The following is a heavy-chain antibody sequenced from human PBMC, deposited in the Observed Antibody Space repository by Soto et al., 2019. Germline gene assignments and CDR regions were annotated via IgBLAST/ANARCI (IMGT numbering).Heavy chain of an antibody. CDR2: IIPIFGTA. V-gene: IGHV1-69*06. CDR3: ARSIDYYGMDF. CDR1: GGTFSSYA. J-gene: IGHJ6*02. D-gene: IGHD6-6*01. Sequence: SVKVSWKASGGTFSSYAISWVRQAPGQGLEWMGGIIPIFGTANYAQKFQGRVTITADKSTSTAYMELSSLRSEDTAVYYCARSIDYYGMDFWGQGTTLTVSS.